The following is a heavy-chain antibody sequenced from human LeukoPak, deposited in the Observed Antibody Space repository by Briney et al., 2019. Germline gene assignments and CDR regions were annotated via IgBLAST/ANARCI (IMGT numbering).Heavy chain of an antibody. J-gene: IGHJ3*01. Sequence: GGSLRLSCAASGFTFTDYYMGWIRQAPGKGLEWLSYISGSGTTIFYADSVKGRFTISRDNARNSVDLQMNSLRAEDTAVYYCGRDFGLVGTKRSFDLWGQGTMVTVSS. CDR3: GRDFGLVGTKRSFDL. CDR2: ISGSGTTI. V-gene: IGHV3-11*01. D-gene: IGHD1-7*01. CDR1: GFTFTDYY.